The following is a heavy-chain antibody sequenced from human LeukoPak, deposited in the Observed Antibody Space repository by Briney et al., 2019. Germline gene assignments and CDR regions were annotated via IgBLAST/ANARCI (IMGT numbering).Heavy chain of an antibody. J-gene: IGHJ4*02. CDR1: GFTFNNNW. Sequence: GGSLRLSWVASGFTFNNNWMHWVRQAPGKGLVWVCRINNDGSTTSYAGSVKGRFTMSRDNAKNTLYLKMNNLRAEDTAVYYCARSMYCGGDCYYYFDYWGQGTLVTVAS. V-gene: IGHV3-74*01. CDR2: INNDGSTT. CDR3: ARSMYCGGDCYYYFDY. D-gene: IGHD2-21*02.